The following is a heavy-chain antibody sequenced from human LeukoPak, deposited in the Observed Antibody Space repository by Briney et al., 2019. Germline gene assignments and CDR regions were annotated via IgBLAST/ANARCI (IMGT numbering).Heavy chain of an antibody. CDR1: GYTFTGYY. J-gene: IGHJ6*02. D-gene: IGHD6-6*01. CDR2: INPNSGGT. V-gene: IGHV1-2*02. Sequence: ASVKVSCKASGYTFTGYYMHWVRQAPGQGLEWMGWINPNSGGTNYAQKFQGRVTMTRDTSISTAYMGLSRLRSDDTAVYYCARDSIYSSSGYYYGMDVWGQGTTVTVSS. CDR3: ARDSIYSSSGYYYGMDV.